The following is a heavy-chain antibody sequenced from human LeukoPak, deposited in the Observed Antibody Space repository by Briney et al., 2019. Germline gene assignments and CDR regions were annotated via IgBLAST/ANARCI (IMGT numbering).Heavy chain of an antibody. CDR2: ISAGGDST. J-gene: IGHJ4*01. D-gene: IGHD6-6*01. CDR1: GFTFSSYG. Sequence: PGGSLRLSCATSGFTFSSYGMSWVRQAPGKGLEWISAISAGGDSTYYADSVRGRFTISKDESKTTLFLQMNSLRAEDTAIYYCAAPPRARARPPYDYWGHGAQVTVSS. CDR3: AAPPRARARPPYDY. V-gene: IGHV3-23*01.